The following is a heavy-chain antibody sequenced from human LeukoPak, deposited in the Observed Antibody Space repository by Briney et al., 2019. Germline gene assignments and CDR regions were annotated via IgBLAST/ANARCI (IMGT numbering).Heavy chain of an antibody. CDR1: GYTFTGYY. J-gene: IGHJ4*02. CDR2: INPNSGGT. CDR3: AREGANDDYSNYYFDY. Sequence: ASVKVSCKASGYTFTGYYMHWVRQALGQGLEWMGWINPNSGGTNYAQKFQGRVTMTRDTSISTAYMELSSLRSDDTAVYYCAREGANDDYSNYYFDYWGQGTLVTVSS. D-gene: IGHD4-11*01. V-gene: IGHV1-2*02.